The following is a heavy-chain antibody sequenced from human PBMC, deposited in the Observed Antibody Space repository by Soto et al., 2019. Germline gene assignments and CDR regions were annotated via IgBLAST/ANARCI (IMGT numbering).Heavy chain of an antibody. CDR1: GGSISSGGYS. CDR3: ARVTDY. J-gene: IGHJ4*02. V-gene: IGHV4-30-2*01. Sequence: QLQLQESGSGLVKPSQTLSLTCAVSGGSISSGGYSWSWIRQPPGKGLEWIGYMYHSGSTYYNPSLKSRVTISIDRSKNQFSLKPSSGTAADTAVYYWARVTDYWGQGILVTVSS. CDR2: MYHSGST.